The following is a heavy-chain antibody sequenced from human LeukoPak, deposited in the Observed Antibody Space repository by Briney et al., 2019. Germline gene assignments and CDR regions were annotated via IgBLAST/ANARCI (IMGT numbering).Heavy chain of an antibody. CDR2: ISDSSSYA. D-gene: IGHD3-16*01. Sequence: GGSLRLSCAASRFLFSSSNMNWVRQAPGKGLEWVSYISDSSSYAYYADSVKGRFTISRDNAENSLYLQMNSLRAEDTAIYYCARDREEEARIGGMDVWGQGTTVIVSS. J-gene: IGHJ6*02. CDR3: ARDREEEARIGGMDV. V-gene: IGHV3-21*04. CDR1: RFLFSSSN.